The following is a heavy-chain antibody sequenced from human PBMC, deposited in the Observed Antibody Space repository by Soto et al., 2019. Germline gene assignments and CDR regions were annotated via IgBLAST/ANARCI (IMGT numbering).Heavy chain of an antibody. CDR1: GYTFTTYD. Sequence: QVQLVQSGAEVKKPGASVKVSCKASGYTFTTYDISWVRQAPGQGLEWMGRISTYNGDTNYPQSLQGRLTMTTDTSMNTAYMELRSLRSDDTAVYYCARDPYNVLMVNAPNLYGMDVW. CDR2: ISTYNGDT. CDR3: ARDPYNVLMVNAPNLYGMDV. J-gene: IGHJ6*01. D-gene: IGHD2-8*01. V-gene: IGHV1-18*01.